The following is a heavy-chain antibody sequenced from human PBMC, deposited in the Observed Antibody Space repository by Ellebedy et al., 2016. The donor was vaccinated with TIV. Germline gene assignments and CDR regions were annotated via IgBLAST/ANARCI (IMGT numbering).Heavy chain of an antibody. CDR3: ARPSYQLLSYYFDA. CDR2: IWFDGSKE. D-gene: IGHD2-2*01. V-gene: IGHV3-33*01. CDR1: GFTFGSYG. Sequence: PGGSLRLSCAAPGFTFGSYGVPGVRHAPGKGLEWVAVIWFDGSKEVYADSLKGRFTISRDDSKNEVFLQMSSLRAEDTAVYYCARPSYQLLSYYFDAWGQGTLVTVSS. J-gene: IGHJ4*02.